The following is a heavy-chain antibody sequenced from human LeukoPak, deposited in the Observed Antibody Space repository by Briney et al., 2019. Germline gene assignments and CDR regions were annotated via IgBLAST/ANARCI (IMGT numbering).Heavy chain of an antibody. V-gene: IGHV3-33*01. J-gene: IGHJ4*02. CDR1: GFTFSSYG. CDR2: IWYDGSNK. D-gene: IGHD3-3*01. Sequence: GGSLRVSYAASGFTFSSYGMHWVRQAPGKGLEWVAVIWYDGSNKYYADSVKGRFTISRDNSKNTLYLQMNSLRAEDTAVYYCARDWSGYFDYWGQGTLVTVSS. CDR3: ARDWSGYFDY.